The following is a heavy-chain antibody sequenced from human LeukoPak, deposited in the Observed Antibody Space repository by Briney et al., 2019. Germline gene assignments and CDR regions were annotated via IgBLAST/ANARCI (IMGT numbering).Heavy chain of an antibody. Sequence: ASVKVSCKASGYTFTSYDINWARQATGQGLEWMGWMNPNSGNTGYAQRFQGRVTITRNTSISTAYMELSSLRSEDTAVYYCARPLTGDSDAFDIWGQGTMVTVSS. J-gene: IGHJ3*02. V-gene: IGHV1-8*03. CDR2: MNPNSGNT. CDR1: GYTFTSYD. D-gene: IGHD7-27*01. CDR3: ARPLTGDSDAFDI.